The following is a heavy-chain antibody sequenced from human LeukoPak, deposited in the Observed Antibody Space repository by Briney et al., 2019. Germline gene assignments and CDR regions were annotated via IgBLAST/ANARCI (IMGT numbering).Heavy chain of an antibody. Sequence: GGSLRLSCAASGFTFSSYSMNWVRHAPGKGLEWVSSISSRSSYIYYADSVKGRFTISRDNAKNSLYLQMNSLRAEDTAVYYCARKYCSGGSCYYLFDYWGQGTLVTVSS. D-gene: IGHD2-15*01. V-gene: IGHV3-21*01. CDR1: GFTFSSYS. CDR2: ISSRSSYI. CDR3: ARKYCSGGSCYYLFDY. J-gene: IGHJ4*02.